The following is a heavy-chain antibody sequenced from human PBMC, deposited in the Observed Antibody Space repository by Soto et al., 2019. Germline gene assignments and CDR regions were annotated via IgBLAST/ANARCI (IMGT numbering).Heavy chain of an antibody. CDR1: GFTFSSYA. CDR3: AKDQGSSRYKLEY. J-gene: IGHJ4*02. Sequence: LRLSCAASGFTFSSYAMSWVRQAPGKGLEWVSAISGSGGSTYYADSVKGRFTISRDNSKNTLYLQMNSLRAEDTAVYYCAKDQGSSRYKLEYWGQRTLGTVSS. CDR2: ISGSGGST. V-gene: IGHV3-23*01. D-gene: IGHD6-13*01.